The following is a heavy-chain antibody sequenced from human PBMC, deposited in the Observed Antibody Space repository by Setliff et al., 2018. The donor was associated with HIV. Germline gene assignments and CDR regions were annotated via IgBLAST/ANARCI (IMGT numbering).Heavy chain of an antibody. D-gene: IGHD6-6*01. J-gene: IGHJ4*02. CDR1: GGSISSYY. CDR2: IYTTGTS. Sequence: SETLSLTCTVSGGSISSYYWSWIRQPPGKRLEWIGRIYTTGTSNYNPSLKSRVTMSVDTSKNQLSLKLISVTAADTAVYYCARGHPNSSRSSLVYWGQGTLVTVSS. V-gene: IGHV4-4*07. CDR3: ARGHPNSSRSSLVY.